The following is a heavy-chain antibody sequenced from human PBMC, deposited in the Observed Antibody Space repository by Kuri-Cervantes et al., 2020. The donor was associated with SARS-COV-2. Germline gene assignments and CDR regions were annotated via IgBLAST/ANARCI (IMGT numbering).Heavy chain of an antibody. Sequence: ASVKVSCKASGYSITSYGSSWVRQAPGQGLEWMGWISGYNGNTNYAQKLQGRVTMTTDTSTSTADMELRSLRSDDTAVYYCARDHRMITFGGVIDHFDYWGQGTLVTVSS. CDR1: GYSITSYG. CDR3: ARDHRMITFGGVIDHFDY. V-gene: IGHV1-18*01. J-gene: IGHJ4*02. CDR2: ISGYNGNT. D-gene: IGHD3-16*02.